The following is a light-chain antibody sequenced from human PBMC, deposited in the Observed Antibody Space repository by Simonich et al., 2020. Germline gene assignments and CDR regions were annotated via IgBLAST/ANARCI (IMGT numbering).Light chain of an antibody. CDR2: EDS. J-gene: IGLJ2*01. Sequence: SYELTQPPSVSVSPGQTARITCSGDALPKNYAYWYQQKSGQAPVLVIYEDSKRPSGIPERFSGSSSGTMATWTISGAQVEDEADYYCYSTDSSGNHRVFGGGTKLTVL. CDR3: YSTDSSGNHRV. CDR1: ALPKNY. V-gene: IGLV3-10*01.